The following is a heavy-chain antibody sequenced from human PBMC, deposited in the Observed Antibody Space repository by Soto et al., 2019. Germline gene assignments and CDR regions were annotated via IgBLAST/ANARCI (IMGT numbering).Heavy chain of an antibody. CDR3: AGTSSLQWYYMDV. CDR2: ISSSSSYI. CDR1: GFTFSSYS. J-gene: IGHJ6*03. D-gene: IGHD1-7*01. V-gene: IGHV3-21*01. Sequence: GGSLRLSCAASGFTFSSYSMNWVRQAPGKGLEWVSSISSSSSYIYYADSVKGRFTISRDNAKNSLYLHLNSVTPEDTAVYYCAGTSSLQWYYMDVWDKGTTVTVSS.